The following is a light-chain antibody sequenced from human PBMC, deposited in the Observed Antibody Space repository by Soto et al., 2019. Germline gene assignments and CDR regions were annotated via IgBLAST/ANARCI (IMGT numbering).Light chain of an antibody. V-gene: IGKV3-20*01. Sequence: EIVLTQSPGTLSLSPGERATLSCRASQSVGNNYLDWYQQKPGQPPRFLLYDVSTRATGIPDRFSGSGSGTDFTLTISRLEPEDFAVYYCQQYGSSPLTFGGGTKVEIE. CDR2: DVS. CDR3: QQYGSSPLT. J-gene: IGKJ4*01. CDR1: QSVGNNY.